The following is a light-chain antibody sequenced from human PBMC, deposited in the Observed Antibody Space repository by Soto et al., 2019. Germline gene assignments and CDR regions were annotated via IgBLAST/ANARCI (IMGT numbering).Light chain of an antibody. CDR1: QSVLYY. J-gene: IGKJ4*01. Sequence: IVLTQSPATLSLSPGERATLSCRASQSVLYYLAWYQQKPGRAPRLLIYDTYNRATGIPARFSGSGSGTDFTLTISSLEPEDFGLYYCQQRGSWPLTFGGGTKVEIK. CDR2: DTY. CDR3: QQRGSWPLT. V-gene: IGKV3-11*01.